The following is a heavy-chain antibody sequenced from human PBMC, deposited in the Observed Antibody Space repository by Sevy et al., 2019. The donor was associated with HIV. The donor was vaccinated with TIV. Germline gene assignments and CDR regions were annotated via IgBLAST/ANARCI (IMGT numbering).Heavy chain of an antibody. Sequence: GGSLRLSCAASGFTFSSYGMHWVRQPPGKGLEWVAVISYDGSNKYYADSVKGRFTISRDNSKKTLDLQMNSLRPEDTAVYYCAKPPGGIADHCYYYGMDVWGQGTTVTVSS. CDR3: AKPPGGIADHCYYYGMDV. V-gene: IGHV3-30*18. D-gene: IGHD6-13*01. J-gene: IGHJ6*02. CDR2: ISYDGSNK. CDR1: GFTFSSYG.